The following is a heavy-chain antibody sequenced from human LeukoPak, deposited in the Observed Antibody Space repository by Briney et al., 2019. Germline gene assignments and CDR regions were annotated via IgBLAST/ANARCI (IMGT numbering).Heavy chain of an antibody. CDR2: INPNSGGT. CDR3: ASRGSYDWFDP. Sequence: ASVTVSCKASGYTFTNSYMHWVRQAPGQGLEWMGWINPNSGGTNYAQKFQGRVTMTRDTSISTAYMELTRLRSDDTAVYYCASRGSYDWFDPWGQGTLVTVSS. D-gene: IGHD1-26*01. J-gene: IGHJ5*02. V-gene: IGHV1-2*02. CDR1: GYTFTNSY.